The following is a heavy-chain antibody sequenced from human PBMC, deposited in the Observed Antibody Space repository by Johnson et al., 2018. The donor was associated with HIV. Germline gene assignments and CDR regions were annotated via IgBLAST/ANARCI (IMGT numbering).Heavy chain of an antibody. V-gene: IGHV3-15*01. CDR3: TTFDCGGDCYSGHAFDI. D-gene: IGHD2-21*01. CDR2: IKSRTDGGTT. CDR1: GFTFSNAW. J-gene: IGHJ3*02. Sequence: VQLVESGGGLVKPGGSLRLSCAASGFTFSNAWMSWVRQAPGKGLEWVGHIKSRTDGGTTDYAAPVKGRFTIARDDSKNTLYLQMNSLKTEDTAVYYCTTFDCGGDCYSGHAFDIWGQGTMVTVSS.